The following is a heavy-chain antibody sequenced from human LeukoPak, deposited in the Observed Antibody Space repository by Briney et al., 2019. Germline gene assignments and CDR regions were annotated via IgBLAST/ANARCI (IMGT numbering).Heavy chain of an antibody. J-gene: IGHJ4*02. Sequence: GGSLRLSCAASGFTFSTYAMSWVRQAPGKGLEWVSAISGSGGSTYYADSVKGRFTISRDNSKNTLYLQMNSLRAEDTAVYYCAKDLRGYNYGFYFDYWGQGTLVTVSS. V-gene: IGHV3-23*01. CDR3: AKDLRGYNYGFYFDY. D-gene: IGHD5-18*01. CDR2: ISGSGGST. CDR1: GFTFSTYA.